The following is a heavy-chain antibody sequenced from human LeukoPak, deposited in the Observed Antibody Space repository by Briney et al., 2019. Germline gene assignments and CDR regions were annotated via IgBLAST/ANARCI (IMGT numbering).Heavy chain of an antibody. J-gene: IGHJ4*02. Sequence: SETLSLTCAVSGGSISSSNWWSWVRQSPGKGLEWIGEIYHSGSTNYNPSLKSRVTISVDKSKNQFSLKLSSVTAADTAVYYCARLGASGSYVDYWGQGTLVTVSS. CDR3: ARLGASGSYVDY. CDR2: IYHSGST. CDR1: GGSISSSNW. D-gene: IGHD1-26*01. V-gene: IGHV4-4*02.